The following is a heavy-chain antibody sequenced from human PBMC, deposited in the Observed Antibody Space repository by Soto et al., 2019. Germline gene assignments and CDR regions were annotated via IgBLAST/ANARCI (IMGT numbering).Heavy chain of an antibody. CDR1: GASFSPDY. D-gene: IGHD2-2*01. CDR2: IYYGGST. CDR3: ARLGKYYQSLDT. V-gene: IGHV4-59*12. J-gene: IGHJ5*02. Sequence: PSETLSLTCTVSGASFSPDYWTWIRQSPGKGLEWVGYIYYGGSTSYNPSLKSRVTISLETSRSQFSLRLSSVTAADTAVYYCARLGKYYQSLDTWGPGTLVTVS.